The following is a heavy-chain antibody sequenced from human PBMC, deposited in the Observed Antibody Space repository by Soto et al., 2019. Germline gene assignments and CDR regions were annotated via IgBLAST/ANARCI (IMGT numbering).Heavy chain of an antibody. V-gene: IGHV3-72*01. D-gene: IGHD1-26*01. CDR2: TRNKGNSYTT. Sequence: EVQLVESGGALVQPGGSLRLSCAASGFTFSDHHMDWVRQAPGKGLEWVGRTRNKGNSYTTEYAASVKGRFTISRDESNNSLYLQMNRLKTGDTAVYYCAFVGATSAYWGQGTLVTVSS. CDR1: GFTFSDHH. CDR3: AFVGATSAY. J-gene: IGHJ4*02.